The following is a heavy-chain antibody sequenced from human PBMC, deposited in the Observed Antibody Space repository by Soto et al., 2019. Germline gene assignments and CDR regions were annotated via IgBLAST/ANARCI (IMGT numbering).Heavy chain of an antibody. D-gene: IGHD6-13*01. J-gene: IGHJ5*02. CDR2: ISSSGSTI. V-gene: IGHV3-48*03. CDR1: GFTFSSYE. Sequence: VGSLILSCAASGFTFSSYEMNWVRQAPGKGLEWVSYISSSGSTIYYADSVKGRFTISRDNAKNSLYLQMNSLRAEDTAVYYCARGGSSWFPNWFDPWGQGTLVTVSS. CDR3: ARGGSSWFPNWFDP.